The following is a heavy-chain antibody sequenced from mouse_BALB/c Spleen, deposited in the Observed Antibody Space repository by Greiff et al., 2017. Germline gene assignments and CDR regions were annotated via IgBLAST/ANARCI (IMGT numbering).Heavy chain of an antibody. Sequence: EVKLVESGGGLVQPGGSRKLSCAASGFTFSSFGMHWVRQAPEKGLEWVAYISSGSSTIYYADTVKGRFTISRDNPKNTLFLQMTSLRSEDTAMYYCARSKYGTYGIDYWGQGTTLTVSS. CDR3: ARSKYGTYGIDY. CDR2: ISSGSSTI. J-gene: IGHJ2*01. D-gene: IGHD2-10*02. V-gene: IGHV5-17*02. CDR1: GFTFSSFG.